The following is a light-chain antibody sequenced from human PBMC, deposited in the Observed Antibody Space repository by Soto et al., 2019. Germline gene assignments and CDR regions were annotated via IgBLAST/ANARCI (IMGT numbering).Light chain of an antibody. J-gene: IGKJ2*01. CDR2: GAS. CDR3: QQYNNWPHT. V-gene: IGKV3-15*01. CDR1: KSGSSN. Sequence: EIVMTQSPATLSVSPGERATLSCRSSKSGSSNLAWYQQKPGQAPRLLIYGASTRATGIPARFSGSGSGTEFTLTISSLQSEDFAVYYCQQYNNWPHTFGQGTKLEIK.